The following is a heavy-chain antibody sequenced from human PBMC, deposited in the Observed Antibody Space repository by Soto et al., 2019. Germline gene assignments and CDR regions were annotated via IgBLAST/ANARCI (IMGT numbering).Heavy chain of an antibody. V-gene: IGHV4-31*03. CDR2: IYYSGST. D-gene: IGHD3-10*01. CDR3: ARVGSYHSTAFDI. CDR1: GGSISSGGYY. J-gene: IGHJ3*02. Sequence: SETLSLTCTVSGGSISSGGYYWSRIRQHPGKGLEWIGNIYYSGSTYYNPYLQSRVTISVDSSKNQFSLKLSSVTTADPAVYYCARVGSYHSTAFDIWGQGTVVTVSS.